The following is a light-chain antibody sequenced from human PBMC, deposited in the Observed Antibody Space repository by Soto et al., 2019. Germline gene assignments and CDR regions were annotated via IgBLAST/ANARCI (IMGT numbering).Light chain of an antibody. Sequence: QSVLTQPASVSGSPGQSITISCTGTSSGVGDYNYVSWYKQHPGKAPKLMIYEVSNRPSGVSNSFSGSKSGNTASLTIAGLQAEDEADYYCSSYKSSSTPVVFGGGTKLTVL. J-gene: IGLJ2*01. V-gene: IGLV2-14*01. CDR3: SSYKSSSTPVV. CDR2: EVS. CDR1: SSGVGDYNY.